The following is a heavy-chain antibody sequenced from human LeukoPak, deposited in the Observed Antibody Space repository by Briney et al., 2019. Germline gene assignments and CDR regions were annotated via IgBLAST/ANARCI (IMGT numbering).Heavy chain of an antibody. J-gene: IGHJ3*02. D-gene: IGHD3-9*01. CDR3: ARDGSYDILTGYYKDAFDI. V-gene: IGHV3-48*04. CDR1: GFTFSSYS. CDR2: ISSSSSTI. Sequence: GGSLRLSCAASGFTFSSYSMNWVRQAPGKGLEWVSYISSSSSTIYYADSVKGRFTISRDNAKNSLYLQVNSLRAEDTAVYYCARDGSYDILTGYYKDAFDIWGQETMVTVSS.